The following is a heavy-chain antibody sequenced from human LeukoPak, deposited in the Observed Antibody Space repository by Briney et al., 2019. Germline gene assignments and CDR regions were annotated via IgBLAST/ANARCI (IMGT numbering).Heavy chain of an antibody. CDR2: INSDGSST. V-gene: IGHV3-74*01. CDR3: ARGAPVIVVVVAATPDY. Sequence: GGSLRLSCAASGFTFSSYWMHWVRQAPGKGLVWVSRINSDGSSTSYADSVKGRFTISRDNAKNTLYLQMNSLRAEDTAVYYCARGAPVIVVVVAATPDYWGQGTLVTVSS. D-gene: IGHD2-15*01. CDR1: GFTFSSYW. J-gene: IGHJ4*02.